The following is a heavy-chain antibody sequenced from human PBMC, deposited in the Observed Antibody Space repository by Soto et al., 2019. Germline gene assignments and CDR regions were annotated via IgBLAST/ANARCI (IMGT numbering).Heavy chain of an antibody. J-gene: IGHJ4*02. CDR2: ISGSGGST. CDR3: AKPGAGTRLPSD. CDR1: GFTFSSYA. Sequence: EVQLLESGGGLVQPGGSLRLSCAASGFTFSSYAMSWVRQAPGKGLEWVSAISGSGGSTYYADSVKGRFTISRDNSKNTLYLQTNSLRAEDTAVYYCAKPGAGTRLPSDWGQGTLVTVSS. V-gene: IGHV3-23*01. D-gene: IGHD6-13*01.